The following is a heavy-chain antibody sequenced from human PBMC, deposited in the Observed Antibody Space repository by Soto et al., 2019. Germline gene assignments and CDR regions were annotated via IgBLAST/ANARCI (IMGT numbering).Heavy chain of an antibody. CDR3: ARNDASSSWYYYYGMDV. V-gene: IGHV1-18*01. CDR2: ISAYNGNT. CDR1: GYTFTSYG. D-gene: IGHD6-13*01. Sequence: ASGKVSCKASGYTFTSYGISWVRQAPGQGLEWMGWISAYNGNTNYAQKLQGRVTMTTDTSTSTAYMELRSLRSDDTAVYYCARNDASSSWYYYYGMDVWGQGTTVTVSS. J-gene: IGHJ6*02.